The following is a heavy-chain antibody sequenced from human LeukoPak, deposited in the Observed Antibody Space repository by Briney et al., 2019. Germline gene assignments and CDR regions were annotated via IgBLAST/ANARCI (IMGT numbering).Heavy chain of an antibody. V-gene: IGHV1-58*02. J-gene: IGHJ4*02. Sequence: SVKVSCKASGFTFTSSAMQWVRQARGQRLEWIGWIVVGSGNTNYAQKFQGRVTITTDESTSTAYMELSSLRSEDTAVYYCNYDSSGYTKFWGQGTLVTVSS. CDR3: NYDSSGYTKF. CDR2: IVVGSGNT. D-gene: IGHD3-22*01. CDR1: GFTFTSSA.